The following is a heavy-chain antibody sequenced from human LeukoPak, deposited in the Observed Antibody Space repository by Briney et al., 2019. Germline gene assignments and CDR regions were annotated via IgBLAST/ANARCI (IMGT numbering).Heavy chain of an antibody. V-gene: IGHV3-33*01. CDR1: GFTFSTSG. Sequence: GGSLRLSCAASGFTFSTSGMHWVRQAPGKGLEWVAVIWYDGSNKYYADSVKGRFTISRDNSKNTVYLQMNSLRAEDTAVYYCARDKVLRINWFDPWGQGTLVTVSS. J-gene: IGHJ5*02. CDR3: ARDKVLRINWFDP. CDR2: IWYDGSNK. D-gene: IGHD2-8*02.